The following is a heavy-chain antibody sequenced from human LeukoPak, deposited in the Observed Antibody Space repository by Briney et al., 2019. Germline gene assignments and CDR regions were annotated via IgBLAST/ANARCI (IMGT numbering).Heavy chain of an antibody. D-gene: IGHD3-22*01. Sequence: ASVKVSCKASGYTFTGYYMHWVRQAPGQGLEWMGWINPNSGGTNYAQKFQGRVTMTRDTSISTAYMELSRLRSDDTAMYYCARVNYYDSSGYYADFDYWGQGTLVTVSS. V-gene: IGHV1-2*02. CDR1: GYTFTGYY. CDR2: INPNSGGT. J-gene: IGHJ4*02. CDR3: ARVNYYDSSGYYADFDY.